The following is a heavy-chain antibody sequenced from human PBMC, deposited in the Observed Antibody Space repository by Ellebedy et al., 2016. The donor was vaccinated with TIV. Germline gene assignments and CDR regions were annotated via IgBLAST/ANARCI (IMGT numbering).Heavy chain of an antibody. CDR3: ARDWRWYFDL. CDR1: GFTFSSYA. J-gene: IGHJ2*01. V-gene: IGHV3-30-3*01. CDR2: MSYDGSNK. Sequence: GESLKISCAASGFTFSSYAMHWVRQAPGKGLAWVAVMSYDGSNKYYVDSVKGRFTISRDNSKNTLYLQMNSLRPEDTAVYYCARDWRWYFDLWGQGTLVTVSS.